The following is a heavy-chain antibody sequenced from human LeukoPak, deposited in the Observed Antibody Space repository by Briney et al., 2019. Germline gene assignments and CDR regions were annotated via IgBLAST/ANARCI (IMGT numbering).Heavy chain of an antibody. D-gene: IGHD4-17*01. CDR3: VRGRSEFYGDPTHDY. CDR2: IDSDGGTT. CDR1: EFTFSSYW. V-gene: IGHV3-74*01. J-gene: IGHJ4*02. Sequence: GGSLRLSCVASEFTFSSYWMHWVRQAPGKGLVWVSRIDSDGGTTIYADSVKGRFAISRDNAKNTVYLQMSSLRAEDTVVYYCVRGRSEFYGDPTHDYWGQGTLVTVSS.